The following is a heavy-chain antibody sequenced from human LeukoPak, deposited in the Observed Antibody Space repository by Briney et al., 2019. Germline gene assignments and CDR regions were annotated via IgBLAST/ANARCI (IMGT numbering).Heavy chain of an antibody. D-gene: IGHD5-18*01. Sequence: PSETLSLTCTVSGGSISSNTYYWSWIRQPPGKGLEWIGSIRYSGRTYYNPSLKSRVTISVDTSKNQFSLKLSSVTAADTAVYYCARRAPYSYEWSTLDYWGQGTLVTVSS. J-gene: IGHJ4*02. CDR2: IRYSGRT. CDR3: ARRAPYSYEWSTLDY. V-gene: IGHV4-39*07. CDR1: GGSISSNTYY.